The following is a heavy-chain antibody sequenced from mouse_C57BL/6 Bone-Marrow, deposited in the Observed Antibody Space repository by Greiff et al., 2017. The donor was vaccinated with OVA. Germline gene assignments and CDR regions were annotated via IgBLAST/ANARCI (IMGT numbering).Heavy chain of an antibody. Sequence: VQLQQSGAELMKPGASVKLSCKATGYTFTGYWIEWVKQRPGHGLEWIGEILPGSGSTNYHEKFKGKATFTADTSSNTAYMQLSSLTTEDAAIYYSARGGMVRGFAYWGQGTLVTVSA. CDR3: ARGGMVRGFAY. CDR1: GYTFTGYW. D-gene: IGHD2-3*01. J-gene: IGHJ3*01. V-gene: IGHV1-9*01. CDR2: ILPGSGST.